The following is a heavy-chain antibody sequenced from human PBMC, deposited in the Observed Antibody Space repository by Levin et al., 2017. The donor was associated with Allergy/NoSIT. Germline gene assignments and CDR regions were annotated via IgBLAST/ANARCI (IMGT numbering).Heavy chain of an antibody. Sequence: SETLSLTCAVYGGSFSGYYWSWIRQPPGKGLEWIGEINHSGSTNYNPSLKSRVTISVDTSKNQFSLKLSSVTAADTAVYYCARLLYYDYVWGSSFHYYGMDVWGQGTTVTVSS. D-gene: IGHD3-16*01. CDR1: GGSFSGYY. V-gene: IGHV4-34*01. CDR3: ARLLYYDYVWGSSFHYYGMDV. J-gene: IGHJ6*02. CDR2: INHSGST.